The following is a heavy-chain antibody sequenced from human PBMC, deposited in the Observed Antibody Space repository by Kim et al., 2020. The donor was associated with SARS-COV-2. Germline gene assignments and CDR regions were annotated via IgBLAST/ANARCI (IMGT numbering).Heavy chain of an antibody. CDR1: GGSFSTDY. J-gene: IGHJ6*02. V-gene: IGHV4-34*01. Sequence: SETLSLTCAVYGGSFSTDYWSWVRQPPGKGLEWIGEINHSRSTNYNPSLRSRVTISVDTSKNQFSLKLSSVTAADTAVYYCASGLLGYCYCLGDWGQGTT. CDR2: INHSRST. D-gene: IGHD2-8*02. CDR3: ASGLLGYCYCLGD.